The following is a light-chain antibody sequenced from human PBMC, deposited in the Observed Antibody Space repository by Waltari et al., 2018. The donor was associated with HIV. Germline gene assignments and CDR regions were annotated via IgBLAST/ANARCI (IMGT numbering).Light chain of an antibody. CDR2: GNG. CDR3: AAWDDRLLWV. J-gene: IGLJ3*02. V-gene: IGLV1-47*01. CDR1: RSNIGDNF. Sequence: QSVLTQPPSASGTAGQRVTISCSGSRSNIGDNFVYWFQQLPGTAPKLLIYGNGQRHSVFPARFSDSKSGTSASLAISGLRSEDEADYYCAAWDDRLLWVFGGGTILTVL.